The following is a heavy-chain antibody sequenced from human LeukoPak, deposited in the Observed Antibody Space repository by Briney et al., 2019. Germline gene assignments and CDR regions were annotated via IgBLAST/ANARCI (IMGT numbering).Heavy chain of an antibody. J-gene: IGHJ4*02. CDR3: ARDLRKDY. Sequence: GKSLRLSCAASGFSFSSYDMHWVRQAPGKGLEWVAIIWFDGSAEYYGDSVKGRFTISRANSKNILYLQMNSLRAEDTAVYYCARDLRKDYWGQGTLVTVSS. CDR2: IWFDGSAE. CDR1: GFSFSSYD. V-gene: IGHV3-33*01.